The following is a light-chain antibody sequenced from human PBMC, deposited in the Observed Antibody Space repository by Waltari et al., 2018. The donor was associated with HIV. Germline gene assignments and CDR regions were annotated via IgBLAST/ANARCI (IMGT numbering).Light chain of an antibody. CDR1: QSVSSSH. CDR2: GAS. Sequence: EIVLTQSPGTLSLSLGESATLSCRASQSVSSSHLAWYQQKPGQAPRLLIYGASSRATGIPDRFSGSGSGTDFTLTISRLEPEDFAVYYCQQYGSSTYTFGQGTKLEIK. J-gene: IGKJ2*01. V-gene: IGKV3-20*01. CDR3: QQYGSSTYT.